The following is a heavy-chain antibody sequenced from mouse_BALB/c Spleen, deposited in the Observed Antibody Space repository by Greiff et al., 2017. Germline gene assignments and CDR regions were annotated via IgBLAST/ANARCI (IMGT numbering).Heavy chain of an antibody. CDR3: ARDGGGNYYAMDY. Sequence: EVQLQESGPGLVKPSQSLSLTCSVTGYSITSGYYWNWIRQFPGNKLEWMGYISYDGSNNYNPSLKNRISITRDTSKNQFFLKLNSVTTEDTATYYCARDGGGNYYAMDYWGQGTSVTVSS. CDR1: GYSITSGYY. J-gene: IGHJ4*01. V-gene: IGHV3-6*02. CDR2: ISYDGSN.